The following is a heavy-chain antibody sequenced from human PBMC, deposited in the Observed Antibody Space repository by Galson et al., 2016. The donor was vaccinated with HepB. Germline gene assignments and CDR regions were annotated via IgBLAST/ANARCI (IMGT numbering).Heavy chain of an antibody. Sequence: SLRLSCAASGFTFDRCGMTWFRQAPGKGLEWVSTICGRCGDVDYADSVKGQFTISRDDSKSTLYLHMNSLRVEDTAIYYCAIDPSQWHDLLFGNWAQGTLVTVSA. V-gene: IGHV3-23*01. CDR2: ICGRCGDV. J-gene: IGHJ4*02. CDR3: AIDPSQWHDLLFGN. CDR1: GFTFDRCG. D-gene: IGHD6-19*01.